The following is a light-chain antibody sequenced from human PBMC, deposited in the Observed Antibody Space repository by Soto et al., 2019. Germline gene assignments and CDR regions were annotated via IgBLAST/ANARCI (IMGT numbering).Light chain of an antibody. Sequence: QSALTQPASVSGSPGQSITISCTGTSSDVGSYNYVSWYQQHPDKAPKLMIYEVSNRPSGVSNRFSGSKSGNTASLTISGLQAEDEANYYCSSYTSIGTRVFGGGTQLTVL. V-gene: IGLV2-14*01. J-gene: IGLJ7*01. CDR1: SSDVGSYNY. CDR3: SSYTSIGTRV. CDR2: EVS.